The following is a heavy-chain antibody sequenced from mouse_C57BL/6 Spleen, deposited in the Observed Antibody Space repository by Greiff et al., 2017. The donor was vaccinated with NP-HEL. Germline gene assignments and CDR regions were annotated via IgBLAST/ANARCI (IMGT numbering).Heavy chain of an antibody. CDR2: IWTGGGT. J-gene: IGHJ4*01. CDR1: GFSLTSYS. D-gene: IGHD3-2*02. V-gene: IGHV2-9-1*01. CDR3: ARNSGYSLYAMDY. Sequence: VTLVASGPGLVAPSQSLSITCTVSGFSLTSYSISWVRQPPGKGLEWLGVIWTGGGTNYNSALKSRLSISKDNSKSQVFLKMNSLQTDDTAMYYCARNSGYSLYAMDYWGQGTSVTVSS.